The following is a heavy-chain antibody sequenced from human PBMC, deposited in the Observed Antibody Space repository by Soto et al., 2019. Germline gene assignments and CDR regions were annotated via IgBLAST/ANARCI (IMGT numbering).Heavy chain of an antibody. CDR2: ISAYNGNT. V-gene: IGHV1-18*01. CDR1: GYTFTSYG. Sequence: ASVKVSCKASGYTFTSYGISWVRQAPGQGLEWMGWISAYNGNTNYAQKLQGRVTMTTDTSTSTAYMELRSLRSDDTAVYYCASGSSGWYRLPYLDYWGQGTLVTVSS. CDR3: ASGSSGWYRLPYLDY. D-gene: IGHD6-13*01. J-gene: IGHJ4*02.